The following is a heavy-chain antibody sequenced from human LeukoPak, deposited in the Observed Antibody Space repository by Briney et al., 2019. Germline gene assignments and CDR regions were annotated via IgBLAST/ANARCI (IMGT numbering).Heavy chain of an antibody. D-gene: IGHD2-2*01. CDR1: GYTFTSYG. CDR3: ARDPLEVIVVVPAGPRGVDDY. Sequence: ASVKVSCKASGYTFTSYGISWVRQAPGQGLEWMGWISAYNGNTNYAQKLQGRVTMTTDTSTSTAYMGLRSLRSDDTAVYYCARDPLEVIVVVPAGPRGVDDYWGQGTLVTVSS. J-gene: IGHJ4*02. CDR2: ISAYNGNT. V-gene: IGHV1-18*01.